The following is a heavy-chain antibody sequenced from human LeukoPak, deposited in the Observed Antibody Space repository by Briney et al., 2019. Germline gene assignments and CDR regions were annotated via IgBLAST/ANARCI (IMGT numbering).Heavy chain of an antibody. J-gene: IGHJ4*02. CDR3: AKEGGATAYYFDY. Sequence: GGSLRLSCAASGFSFSSYGIHWVRQAPGKGLEWVAVIWYDGSNKYYADSVKGRFTISRDNSKNTLYLQMNSLRAEDTAVYYCAKEGGATAYYFDYWGQGTLVTVSS. CDR2: IWYDGSNK. CDR1: GFSFSSYG. D-gene: IGHD1-26*01. V-gene: IGHV3-30*02.